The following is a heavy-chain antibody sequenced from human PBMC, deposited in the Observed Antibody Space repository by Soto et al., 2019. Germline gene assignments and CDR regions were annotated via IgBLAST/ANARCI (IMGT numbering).Heavy chain of an antibody. CDR1: GYIFTSYW. Sequence: PGESLKISCKGSGYIFTSYWIDWVRQMPGKGLEWMGIIYPGDSDTKYSPSFQGRVTISADRSISTAYLHLSSLKASDTAIYYCARKEYSGSDPQAALDVWGQGTTVTVSS. CDR3: ARKEYSGSDPQAALDV. CDR2: IYPGDSDT. V-gene: IGHV5-51*01. D-gene: IGHD5-12*01. J-gene: IGHJ6*02.